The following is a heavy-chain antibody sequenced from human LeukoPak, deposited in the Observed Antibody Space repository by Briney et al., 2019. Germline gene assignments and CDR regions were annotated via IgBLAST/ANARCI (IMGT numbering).Heavy chain of an antibody. J-gene: IGHJ5*02. V-gene: IGHV4-39*01. CDR3: ARQRDYISSLSP. CDR1: GGSISSSNYY. Sequence: NPSETLSLTCTVSGGSISSSNYYWVWLRQPPGKGLEWIGSISYSGSTYYNPSLMGRVTISVDTSKNQFSLKVSSVTAADTAVYYCARQRDYISSLSPWGQGTLVTVSS. D-gene: IGHD6-13*01. CDR2: ISYSGST.